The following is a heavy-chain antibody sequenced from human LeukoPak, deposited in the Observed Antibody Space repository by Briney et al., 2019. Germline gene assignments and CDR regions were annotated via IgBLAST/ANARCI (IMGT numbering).Heavy chain of an antibody. D-gene: IGHD3-16*01. CDR1: GFTFSSYW. Sequence: GGSLRLSCGASGFTFSSYWMHWVRQAPGKGLVWVSRINNDGSSTSYADSVQGRFTISRDNAKNTLYLQMNSLRAEDTAVYCCARVRWGGLYYFDYWGQGTLVTVSS. CDR2: INNDGSST. J-gene: IGHJ4*02. V-gene: IGHV3-74*01. CDR3: ARVRWGGLYYFDY.